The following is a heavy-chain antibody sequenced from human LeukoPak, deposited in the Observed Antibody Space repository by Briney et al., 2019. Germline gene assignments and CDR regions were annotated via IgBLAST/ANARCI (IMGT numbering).Heavy chain of an antibody. CDR2: IKQDGSEK. Sequence: GRSLRLSCAASGFTFSSYWMSWVRQAPGKGLEWVANIKQDGSEKYYVDSVKGRFTISRDNAKNSLYLQMNSLRAEDTAVYYCARESPYYYDSSGYSWNYWGQGTLVTVSS. J-gene: IGHJ4*02. CDR3: ARESPYYYDSSGYSWNY. V-gene: IGHV3-7*03. D-gene: IGHD3-22*01. CDR1: GFTFSSYW.